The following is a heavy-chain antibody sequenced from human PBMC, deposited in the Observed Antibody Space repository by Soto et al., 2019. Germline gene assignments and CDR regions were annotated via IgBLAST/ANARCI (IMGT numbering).Heavy chain of an antibody. CDR3: ARGPLTPGPATAYYYYYYMDV. CDR2: MNPNSGNT. CDR1: GYTFTSYD. D-gene: IGHD2-2*01. J-gene: IGHJ6*03. V-gene: IGHV1-8*01. Sequence: ASVKVSCKASGYTFTSYDINWVRQATGQGLEWMGWMNPNSGNTGYAQKFQGRVTMTRNTSISTAYMELSSLRSEDTAVYYCARGPLTPGPATAYYYYYYMDVWGKGTTVTVSS.